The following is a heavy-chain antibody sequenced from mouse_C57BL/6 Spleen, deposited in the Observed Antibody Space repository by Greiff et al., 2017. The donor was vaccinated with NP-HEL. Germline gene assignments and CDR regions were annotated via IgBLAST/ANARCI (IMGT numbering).Heavy chain of an antibody. V-gene: IGHV1-9*01. J-gene: IGHJ4*01. CDR2: ILPGSGST. CDR1: GYTFTGYW. CDR3: ARRGSYYAMDY. Sequence: QVQLQQSGAELMKPGASVKLSCKATGYTFTGYWIEWVKQRPGHGLEWIGEILPGSGSTNYIEKFKGKATFTADTSSNTAYMQLSSLTTEDSAIYYCARRGSYYAMDYWGQGTSVTVSS.